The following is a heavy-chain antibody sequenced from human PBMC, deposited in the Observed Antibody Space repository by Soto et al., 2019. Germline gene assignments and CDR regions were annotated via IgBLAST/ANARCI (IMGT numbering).Heavy chain of an antibody. V-gene: IGHV1-3*01. D-gene: IGHD2-2*01. CDR2: INAGNGNT. J-gene: IGHJ5*02. CDR1: GGTFSSYA. CDR3: ATSYCSSTRCYARSWFDP. Sequence: ASGKVSCKASGGTFSSYAISWVRQAPGQRLEWMGWINAGNGNTKYSQKFQGRVTITRDTSASTAYMELSSLRSEDTAVYYCATSYCSSTRCYARSWFDPWGQGTLVTVSS.